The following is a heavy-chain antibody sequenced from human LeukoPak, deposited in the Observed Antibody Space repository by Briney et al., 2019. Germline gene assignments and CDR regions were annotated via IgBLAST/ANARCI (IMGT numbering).Heavy chain of an antibody. J-gene: IGHJ4*02. V-gene: IGHV5-51*01. CDR3: GRRGLIGEYFES. D-gene: IGHD2/OR15-2a*01. CDR1: GYIFSTYW. CDR2: INPGDSGT. Sequence: PGESLQISCKGFGYIFSTYWIGWVRQMPGKGLEGMGFINPGDSGTTYSPSFQGQVTISADKTISTAYLQWSSLKASDSATYYCGRRGLIGEYFESWGQGTLVTVFS.